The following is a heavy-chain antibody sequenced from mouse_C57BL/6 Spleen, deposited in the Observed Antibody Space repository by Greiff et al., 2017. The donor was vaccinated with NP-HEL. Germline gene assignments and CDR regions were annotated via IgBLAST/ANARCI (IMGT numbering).Heavy chain of an antibody. Sequence: EVNVVESGGGLVKPGGSLKLSCAASGFTFSDYGMHWVRQAPEKGLEWVAYISSGSSTIYYADTVKGRFTISRDNAKNTLFLQMTSLRSEDTAMYYCALNYDYDDYAMDYWGQGTSVTVSS. CDR1: GFTFSDYG. V-gene: IGHV5-17*01. D-gene: IGHD2-4*01. J-gene: IGHJ4*01. CDR3: ALNYDYDDYAMDY. CDR2: ISSGSSTI.